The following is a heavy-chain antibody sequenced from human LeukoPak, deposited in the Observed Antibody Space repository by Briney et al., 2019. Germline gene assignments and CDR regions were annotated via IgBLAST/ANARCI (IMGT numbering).Heavy chain of an antibody. V-gene: IGHV5-51*01. J-gene: IGHJ3*02. CDR1: GYSFTNYW. CDR3: ARRGMGIKMFAFDI. Sequence: RGESLKISCESSGYSFTNYWIGWVRQMPGKGLEWMGIIYLGDSDTRYSPSFQGQVTISADKSISIAYLQWSSLKASDTAMYYCARRGMGIKMFAFDIWGQGTMVTVSS. CDR2: IYLGDSDT. D-gene: IGHD3-10*02.